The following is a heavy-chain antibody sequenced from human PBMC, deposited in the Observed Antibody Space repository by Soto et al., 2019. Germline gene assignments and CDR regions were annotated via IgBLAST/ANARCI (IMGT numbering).Heavy chain of an antibody. J-gene: IGHJ6*02. Sequence: QVQLVQSGAEVKKPGSSVKVSCKASGATFSGHPISWARQAPGQGLEWMGGIIPFFKATNYAQKFQGRVTITADDSTSTAYMDLYSLRSGDTAVYYCARDVPLNYYDGTFSYYAMDVWGQGTTVTVSS. CDR3: ARDVPLNYYDGTFSYYAMDV. CDR2: IIPFFKAT. CDR1: GATFSGHP. V-gene: IGHV1-69*01. D-gene: IGHD3-16*01.